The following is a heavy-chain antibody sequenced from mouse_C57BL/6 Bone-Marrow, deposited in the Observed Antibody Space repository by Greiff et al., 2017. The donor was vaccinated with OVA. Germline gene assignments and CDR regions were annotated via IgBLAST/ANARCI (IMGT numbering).Heavy chain of an antibody. D-gene: IGHD3-2*02. Sequence: EVQLQQSGTVLARPGASVKMSYKTSGYTFTSYWMHWVKQRPGQGLEWIGAIYPGNSDTSYNQKFKGKAKLTAVTSASTAYMELSSLTNEDSAVYYCTQTAQATWDAMDYWGQGTSVTVSS. CDR2: IYPGNSDT. CDR3: TQTAQATWDAMDY. V-gene: IGHV1-5*01. CDR1: GYTFTSYW. J-gene: IGHJ4*01.